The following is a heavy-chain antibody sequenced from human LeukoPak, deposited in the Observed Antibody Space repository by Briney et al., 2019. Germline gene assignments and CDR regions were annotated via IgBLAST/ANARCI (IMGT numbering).Heavy chain of an antibody. CDR3: ARAVGPFDY. V-gene: IGHV3-48*01. J-gene: IGHJ4*02. CDR1: GFTFGSYS. Sequence: QAGGSLRLSCAASGFTFGSYSMNWVRQAPGKGLEWVSYISSSSSTIYYADSVKGRFTISRDNAKNSLYLQMNSLRAEDTAVYYCARAVGPFDYWGQGTLVTVS. CDR2: ISSSSSTI.